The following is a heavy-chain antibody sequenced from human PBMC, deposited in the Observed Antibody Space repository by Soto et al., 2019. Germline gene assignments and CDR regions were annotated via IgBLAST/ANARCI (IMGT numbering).Heavy chain of an antibody. CDR1: GGTFSSYA. CDR2: IIPIFGTA. CDR3: ARGNYDTAGGYYFDY. J-gene: IGHJ4*02. D-gene: IGHD3-22*01. Sequence: GASVKVSCKASGGTFSSYAISWVRQAPGQGLEWMGGIIPIFGTANYAQKFQGRVTITADESTSTAYMELSSLRSEDTAVYYCARGNYDTAGGYYFDYWGQGTLVTVSS. V-gene: IGHV1-69*13.